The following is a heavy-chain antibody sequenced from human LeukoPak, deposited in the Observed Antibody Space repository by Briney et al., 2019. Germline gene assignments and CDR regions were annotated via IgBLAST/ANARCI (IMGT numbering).Heavy chain of an antibody. CDR2: ISANNGNT. CDR3: ATTLDIVVVPAATFDY. D-gene: IGHD2-2*01. V-gene: IGHV1-18*01. CDR1: GYTFATYG. J-gene: IGHJ4*02. Sequence: ASVKVSCKASGYTFATYGITWVRQAPGQGLEWMGWISANNGNTNYARKLQGRVTMTTDTSTSTAYMELRSLRSDDTAVYYCATTLDIVVVPAATFDYWGQGTLVTVSS.